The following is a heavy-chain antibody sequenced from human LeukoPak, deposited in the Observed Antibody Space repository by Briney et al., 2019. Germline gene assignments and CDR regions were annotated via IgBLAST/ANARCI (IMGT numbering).Heavy chain of an antibody. D-gene: IGHD3-16*01. CDR2: IYHSGST. CDR1: GGSISSGGYS. J-gene: IGHJ4*02. Sequence: SETLSLTCAGSGGSISSGGYSWSWIRQPPGKGVEWIGYIYHSGSTYYNPSLKSRVTISVDRSKNQFSLKLSSVTAADTAVYYCASHPEWGIPFDYWGQGTLVTVSS. V-gene: IGHV4-30-2*01. CDR3: ASHPEWGIPFDY.